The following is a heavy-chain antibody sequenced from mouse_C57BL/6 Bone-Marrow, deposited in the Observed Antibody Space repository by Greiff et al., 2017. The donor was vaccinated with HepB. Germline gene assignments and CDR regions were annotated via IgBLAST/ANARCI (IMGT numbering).Heavy chain of an antibody. D-gene: IGHD1-1*01. CDR1: GFTFSDYY. CDR2: INYDGSST. J-gene: IGHJ3*01. CDR3: ARGYYGSSLFAY. Sequence: DVQLQESEGGLVQPGRSMKLSCTASGFTFSDYYMAWVRQVPEKGLEWVANINYDGSSTYYLDSLKSRFIISRDNAKNILYLQMSSLKSEDTATYYCARGYYGSSLFAYWGQGTLVTVSA. V-gene: IGHV5-16*01.